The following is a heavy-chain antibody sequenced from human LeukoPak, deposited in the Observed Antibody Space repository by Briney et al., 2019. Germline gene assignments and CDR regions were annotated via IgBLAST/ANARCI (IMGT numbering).Heavy chain of an antibody. Sequence: PGGSLRLSCAASGFVSNNRAMSWVRQAPGKGLEWVSTISSSGLNTYYTESVKGRFTISRDNSKKTLFLQMSSLRAEDTAVYFCAKHVSSAPGDAYDVWGQGTLVTVAS. CDR2: ISSSGLNT. J-gene: IGHJ3*01. V-gene: IGHV3-23*01. D-gene: IGHD3-16*01. CDR1: GFVSNNRA. CDR3: AKHVSSAPGDAYDV.